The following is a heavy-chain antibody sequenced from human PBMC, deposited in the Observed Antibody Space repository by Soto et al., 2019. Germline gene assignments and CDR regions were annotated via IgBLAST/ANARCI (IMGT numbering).Heavy chain of an antibody. CDR1: GFTFSNYA. D-gene: IGHD2-2*01. J-gene: IGHJ6*02. Sequence: DVHLLESGGGLVQPGGSLRLSCAASGFTFSNYAMSWVRQAPGKGLQWVSAISGSGGSSYYADSVKGRFTISRDNSKNTLYLQLNSLRAEDTAVYYCAKDIADIVVIPASISAYYALHVWGQGTTVTVSS. CDR2: ISGSGGSS. V-gene: IGHV3-23*01. CDR3: AKDIADIVVIPASISAYYALHV.